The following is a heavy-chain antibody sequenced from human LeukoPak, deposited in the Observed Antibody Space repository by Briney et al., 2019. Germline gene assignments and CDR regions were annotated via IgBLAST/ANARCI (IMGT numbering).Heavy chain of an antibody. J-gene: IGHJ4*02. V-gene: IGHV1-2*02. D-gene: IGHD3-22*01. CDR3: ARVHRKYDSSGSLSSD. CDR1: GYTFTGYY. CDR2: INPNSGGT. Sequence: ASVKVSCKASGYTFTGYYMHWVRQAPGQGLEWMGWINPNSGGTNYAQKFQGRVTMTRDTSISTAYMELSRLRSDDTAVYYCARVHRKYDSSGSLSSDWGQGTLVTVSS.